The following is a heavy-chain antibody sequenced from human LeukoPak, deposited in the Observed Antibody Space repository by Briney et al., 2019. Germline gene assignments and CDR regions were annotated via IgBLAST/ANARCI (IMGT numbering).Heavy chain of an antibody. CDR1: GGSISSYY. J-gene: IGHJ5*02. V-gene: IGHV4-59*01. Sequence: SETLSLTCTVSGGSISSYYWSWIRQPPGKGLEWIGYIYYSGSTNHNPSLKSRVTISVDTSKNQFSLKLSSVTAADTAVYYCARGGLSSRAPTYNWFDPWGQGTLVTVSS. D-gene: IGHD6-13*01. CDR2: IYYSGST. CDR3: ARGGLSSRAPTYNWFDP.